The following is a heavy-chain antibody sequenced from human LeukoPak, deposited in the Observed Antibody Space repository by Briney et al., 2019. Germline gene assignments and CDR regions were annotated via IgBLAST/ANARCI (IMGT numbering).Heavy chain of an antibody. CDR3: ARYGYRSGWPTVGFDY. J-gene: IGHJ4*02. Sequence: SETLSLTCTVSGGSISSYYWSWIRQPAGKGLEWIGRIYTSGSTNYNPSLKSRVTMSVDTSKNQFSLKLSSVTAADTAVYYCARYGYRSGWPTVGFDYWGQGTLVTVSS. D-gene: IGHD6-19*01. CDR2: IYTSGST. CDR1: GGSISSYY. V-gene: IGHV4-4*07.